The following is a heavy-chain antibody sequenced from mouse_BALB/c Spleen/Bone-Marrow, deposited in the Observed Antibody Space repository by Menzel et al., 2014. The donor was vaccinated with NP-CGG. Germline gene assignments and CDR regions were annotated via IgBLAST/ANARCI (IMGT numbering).Heavy chain of an antibody. V-gene: IGHV2-2*02. Sequence: QVQLQQSGPGPGQASQSLSITCTVSGFSLTTYGVHWVRQSPGKGLEWLGVIWSGGSTDYNAAFISRLSISKDNSKSQVFFKMNSLQANDTAIYYCARRNGNFSCYAMNYWRQRTSVPVPS. CDR1: GFSLTTYG. CDR2: IWSGGST. J-gene: IGHJ4*01. D-gene: IGHD2-1*01. CDR3: ARRNGNFSCYAMNY.